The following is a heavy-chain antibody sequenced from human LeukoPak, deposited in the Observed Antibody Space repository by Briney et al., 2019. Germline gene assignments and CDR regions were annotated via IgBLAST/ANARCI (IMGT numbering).Heavy chain of an antibody. D-gene: IGHD5-12*01. CDR2: IYYDGSA. Sequence: PSETLSLTCTVSGGSITSSSHYWGWIRQPPGQGLQWLGLIYYDGSAYYNLSLKSRLTISIDTSKSQFSLQLSSVHAPDMAVDYCARHGSRVMATIEDSWGQGTLVIVSS. CDR1: GGSITSSSHY. CDR3: ARHGSRVMATIEDS. J-gene: IGHJ4*02. V-gene: IGHV4-39*01.